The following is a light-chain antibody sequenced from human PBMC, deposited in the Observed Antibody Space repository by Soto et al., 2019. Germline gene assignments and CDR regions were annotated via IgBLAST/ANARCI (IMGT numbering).Light chain of an antibody. CDR2: DAS. J-gene: IGKJ4*01. V-gene: IGKV3D-15*01. CDR1: QSVDSK. CDR3: QQYYVWNT. Sequence: EIVMTQSPATLSVSPGERAIFSCRASQSVDSKLAWYQQKLCQAPRLLIYDASTRATGIPARFSGSGSGTEFTLTISSLQCEYYAIYYCQQYYVWNTFGGGTKVEIK.